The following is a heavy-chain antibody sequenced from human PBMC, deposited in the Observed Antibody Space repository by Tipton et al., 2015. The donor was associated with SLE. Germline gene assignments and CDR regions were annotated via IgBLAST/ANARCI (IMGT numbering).Heavy chain of an antibody. CDR3: ARHPPRGGSGYALDN. J-gene: IGHJ4*02. D-gene: IGHD5-12*01. CDR1: GGSFSGYY. CDR2: INHSGST. V-gene: IGHV4-34*01. Sequence: GLVKPSETLSLTCAVYGGSFSGYYWSWIRQPPGKGLEWIGEINHSGSTNYNPSLKSRVTISVDTSKNQFSLKLSSVTAADTAVYYCARHPPRGGSGYALDNWGQGTLVTVSS.